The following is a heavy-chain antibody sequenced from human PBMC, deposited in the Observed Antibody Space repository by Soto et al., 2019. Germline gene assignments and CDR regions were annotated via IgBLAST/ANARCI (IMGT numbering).Heavy chain of an antibody. V-gene: IGHV3-33*01. CDR2: IWYDGSNK. Sequence: GGSLRLSCAASGFTFSSYGMHWVRQAPGKGLEWVAVIWYDGSNKYYADSVKGRFTISRDNSKNTLYLQMNSLRAEDTAVYYCARPKTGDFTYFDYWGQGTLVTVSS. D-gene: IGHD7-27*01. CDR1: GFTFSSYG. J-gene: IGHJ4*02. CDR3: ARPKTGDFTYFDY.